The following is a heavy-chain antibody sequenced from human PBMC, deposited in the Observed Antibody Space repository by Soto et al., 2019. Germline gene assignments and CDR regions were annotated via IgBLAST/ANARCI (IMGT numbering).Heavy chain of an antibody. D-gene: IGHD5-12*01. J-gene: IGHJ4*02. V-gene: IGHV3-9*01. Sequence: GGSLRLSCAASGFTFDDYAMHWVRQAPGKGLEWVSGISWNSGSIGYADSVKGRFTISRDNAKNSLYLQMNSLRAEDTALYYCAKVSYSGYAVAEYFDYWGQGTLVTVSS. CDR2: ISWNSGSI. CDR3: AKVSYSGYAVAEYFDY. CDR1: GFTFDDYA.